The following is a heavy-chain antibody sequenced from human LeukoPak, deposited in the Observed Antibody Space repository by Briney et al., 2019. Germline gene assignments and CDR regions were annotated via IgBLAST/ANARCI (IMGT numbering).Heavy chain of an antibody. D-gene: IGHD4-23*01. CDR1: GGTFSSYA. J-gene: IGHJ6*03. V-gene: IGHV1-69*13. Sequence: GASVKVSCKASGGTFSSYAISWVRQAPGQGLEWMGGIIPIFGTANYAQKFQGRVTITADESTSTAYMELSSLRSEDTAVYYCARDTGNFLPTGYYYYMDVWGKGTTVTVSS. CDR2: IIPIFGTA. CDR3: ARDTGNFLPTGYYYYMDV.